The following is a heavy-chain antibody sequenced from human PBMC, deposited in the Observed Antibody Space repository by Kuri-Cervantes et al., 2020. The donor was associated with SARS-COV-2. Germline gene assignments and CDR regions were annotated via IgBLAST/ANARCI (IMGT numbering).Heavy chain of an antibody. CDR3: ARGQYGTGWYDQ. Sequence: GESLKISCAASGFTFDNYCMGWVRQAPGKGLQWVSGVSPIGGSTFYLDSVKGRFTISRDNSQQTVYLQMDSLRVDDTAIYYCARGQYGTGWYDQWAQGTLVTVSS. J-gene: IGHJ5*02. D-gene: IGHD2-8*02. CDR2: VSPIGGST. CDR1: GFTFDNYC. V-gene: IGHV3-23*01.